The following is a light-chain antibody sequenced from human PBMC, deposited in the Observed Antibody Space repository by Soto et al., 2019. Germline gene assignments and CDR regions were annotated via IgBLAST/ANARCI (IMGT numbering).Light chain of an antibody. Sequence: QLVLTQPASVSGSPGQSITISCTGTSNDVGGYNLVSWFQQHPGKAPKLMISEVNKRPSGVSNRFSGSKSANTASLTISGLQAEDEADYYCCSHVGGSSPQWVFGGGTKLTV. J-gene: IGLJ3*02. CDR1: SNDVGGYNL. CDR3: CSHVGGSSPQWV. CDR2: EVN. V-gene: IGLV2-23*02.